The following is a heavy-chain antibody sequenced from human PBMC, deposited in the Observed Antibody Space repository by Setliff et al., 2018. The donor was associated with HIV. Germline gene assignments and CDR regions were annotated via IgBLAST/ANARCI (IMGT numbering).Heavy chain of an antibody. D-gene: IGHD5-18*01. Sequence: GASVKVSCKASGYTFTDYYMHWVQQAPGQGLEWMGRVDPEDGETIYAEKFQGRVTITADTSTDTAYMELSSLRSEDTAVYYCATGRKGRGYSHGYLKSFVDYWGQGTLVTVSS. CDR3: ATGRKGRGYSHGYLKSFVDY. V-gene: IGHV1-69-2*01. CDR2: VDPEDGET. J-gene: IGHJ4*02. CDR1: GYTFTDYY.